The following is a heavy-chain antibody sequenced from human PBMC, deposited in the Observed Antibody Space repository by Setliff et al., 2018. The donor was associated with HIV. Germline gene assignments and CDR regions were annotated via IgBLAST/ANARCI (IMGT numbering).Heavy chain of an antibody. Sequence: ASVKVSCKASGYSFSKYGFSWVRQAPGQGLEWMGWISGFSGNTKYGQNLQGRVTMTIDTSTSTVYMDLRSLTSDDTAFYYCGRVPYRSAWFSGGHNPFDVWGQGTMVTVSS. J-gene: IGHJ3*01. CDR3: GRVPYRSAWFSGGHNPFDV. D-gene: IGHD6-19*01. CDR2: ISGFSGNT. CDR1: GYSFSKYG. V-gene: IGHV1-18*01.